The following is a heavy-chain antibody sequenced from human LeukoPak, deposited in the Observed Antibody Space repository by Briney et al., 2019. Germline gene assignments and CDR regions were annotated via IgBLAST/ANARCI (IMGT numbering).Heavy chain of an antibody. CDR2: ISSSSSYI. CDR3: ARATPSHVESGYWFDP. D-gene: IGHD5-24*01. CDR1: GFTFSSYS. V-gene: IGHV3-21*01. J-gene: IGHJ5*02. Sequence: GGSLRLSCAASGFTFSSYSMTWVRQAPGKGLEWVSSISSSSSYIYYADSVKGRFTISRDNAKNSLYLQMNSLRAEDTAVYYCARATPSHVESGYWFDPWGQGTLVTVSS.